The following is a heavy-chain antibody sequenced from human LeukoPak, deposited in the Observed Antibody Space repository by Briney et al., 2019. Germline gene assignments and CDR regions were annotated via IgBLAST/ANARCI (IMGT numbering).Heavy chain of an antibody. D-gene: IGHD2-21*02. J-gene: IGHJ4*02. CDR3: VREGRFVVTTFGY. CDR2: ISSSSTI. Sequence: PGGSLRLSCAASGFTFSSYSMNWVRQAPGKGLEWVSYISSSSTIYYADSVKGRFTISRDNAKNSLYLQMNSLRAEDTAVYYCVREGRFVVTTFGYWGQGTLVTVSS. V-gene: IGHV3-48*01. CDR1: GFTFSSYS.